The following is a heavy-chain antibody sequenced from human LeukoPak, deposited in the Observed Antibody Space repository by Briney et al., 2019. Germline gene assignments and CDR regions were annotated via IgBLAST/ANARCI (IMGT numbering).Heavy chain of an antibody. CDR2: INPNSGGT. J-gene: IGHJ4*02. Sequence: GASVKVSCKASGYTFTGYYMHWVRQAPGQGLEWMGWINPNSGGTNYAQKFQGRVTMTRDTSISTAYMELSRLRSDDTAVYYCARGAYSYGYCHFDYWGQGTLVTVSS. CDR3: ARGAYSYGYCHFDY. V-gene: IGHV1-2*02. D-gene: IGHD5-18*01. CDR1: GYTFTGYY.